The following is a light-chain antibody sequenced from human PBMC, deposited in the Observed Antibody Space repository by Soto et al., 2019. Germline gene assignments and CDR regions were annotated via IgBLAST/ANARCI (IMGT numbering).Light chain of an antibody. J-gene: IGLJ2*01. CDR3: QVWDSSTGQVV. CDR2: RDS. Sequence: SYELSQPLSMSVALGQTARITCGGNNIGSKNVHWYQQKPGQAPVLVIYRDSNRPSGIPERFSGSNSGNTATLTISRAQAGDEADYYCQVWDSSTGQVVFGGGTKLTVL. V-gene: IGLV3-9*01. CDR1: NIGSKN.